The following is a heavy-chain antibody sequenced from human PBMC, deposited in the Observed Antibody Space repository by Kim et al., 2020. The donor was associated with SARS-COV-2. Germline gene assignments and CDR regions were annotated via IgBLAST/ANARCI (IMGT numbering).Heavy chain of an antibody. CDR3: AGSGAGQYWFDA. CDR2: INSVGTST. J-gene: IGHJ5*02. CDR1: GFTFSSYW. Sequence: GGSLRLSCAASGFTFSSYWMHWVRQAPGKGLVWVSRINSVGTSTSYADSVKGRFTISRDNAKNTLYLQMNSLRAEDTAMYYCAGSGAGQYWFDAWGQGALVAVSS. D-gene: IGHD6-19*01. V-gene: IGHV3-74*01.